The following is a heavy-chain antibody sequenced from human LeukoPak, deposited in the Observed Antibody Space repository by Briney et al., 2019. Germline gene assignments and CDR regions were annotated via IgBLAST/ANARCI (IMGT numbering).Heavy chain of an antibody. D-gene: IGHD3-22*01. CDR2: ITWDGTTT. CDR3: ARDKHYYDSSNYV. J-gene: IGHJ4*02. CDR1: RFAFGDYA. Sequence: PGGSLRLSCVASRFAFGDYAMDWVRQSPGKGLEWVSFITWDGTTTSYVDSVKGRFTISRDNAKNSLYLQMNSLRAEDTALYYCARDKHYYDSSNYVWGQGTLVTVSS. V-gene: IGHV3-43D*04.